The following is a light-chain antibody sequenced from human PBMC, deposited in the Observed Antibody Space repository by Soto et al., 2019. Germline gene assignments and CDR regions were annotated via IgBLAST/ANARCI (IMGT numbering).Light chain of an antibody. CDR2: SNN. CDR1: SSNIGSNT. J-gene: IGLJ1*01. V-gene: IGLV1-44*01. Sequence: QSVLTQPPSASGTPGQRVTISCSGSSSNIGSNTVNWYQQLPGTAPKLLIYSNNQRPSGVPDRFSGSKSGTSASLAISGLQSGDEADYYCAAWDDSLNAYVFGTGTQLTVL. CDR3: AAWDDSLNAYV.